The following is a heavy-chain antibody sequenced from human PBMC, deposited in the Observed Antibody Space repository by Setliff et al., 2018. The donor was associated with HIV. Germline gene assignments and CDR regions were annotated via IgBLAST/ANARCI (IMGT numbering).Heavy chain of an antibody. Sequence: ASVKVSCKASGYTFNSHSLHWVRQAPGQGLEWMGWINAGNGHTKYSPKFQGKITITRDTSASTDFMELSSLTSEDAAVYFCAREGCDGNRCYLYNWFDPWGQGTLVTSPQ. D-gene: IGHD2-15*01. CDR1: GYTFNSHS. J-gene: IGHJ5*02. V-gene: IGHV1-3*01. CDR3: AREGCDGNRCYLYNWFDP. CDR2: INAGNGHT.